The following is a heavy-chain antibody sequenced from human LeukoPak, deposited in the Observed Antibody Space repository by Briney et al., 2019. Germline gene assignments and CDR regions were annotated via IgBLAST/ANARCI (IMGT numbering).Heavy chain of an antibody. CDR1: GYTFTSYY. CDR2: INPSGGST. Sequence: ASVKVSCKASGYTFTSYYMHWVRQAPGQGLEWMGIINPSGGSTSYAQKFQGRVTMTRDTSTGTVYMELSSLRSEDTAVYYCARIRCSGGSCYKSPFDYWGQGTLVTVSS. CDR3: ARIRCSGGSCYKSPFDY. V-gene: IGHV1-46*01. D-gene: IGHD2-15*01. J-gene: IGHJ4*02.